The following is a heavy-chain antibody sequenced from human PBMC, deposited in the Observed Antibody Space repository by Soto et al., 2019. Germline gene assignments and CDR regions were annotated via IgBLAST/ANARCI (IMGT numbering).Heavy chain of an antibody. J-gene: IGHJ4*02. Sequence: PSETLSLTCTVSGGSISSSSYYWGWIRQPPGKGLEWIGSIFYSGSTNYNPSLKSRVTISADTSKNQFSLKLTSVTAADTALYYCARAAIKGPQVEGQPPTSQTLDYWGQGTLVTVSS. CDR2: IFYSGST. D-gene: IGHD1-1*01. CDR3: ARAAIKGPQVEGQPPTSQTLDY. CDR1: GGSISSSSYY. V-gene: IGHV4-39*01.